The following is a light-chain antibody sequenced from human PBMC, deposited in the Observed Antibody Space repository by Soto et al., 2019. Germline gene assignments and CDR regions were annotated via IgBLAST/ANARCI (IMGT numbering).Light chain of an antibody. V-gene: IGKV3-15*01. CDR2: GVS. Sequence: EIVMTQSPATLSVSPGERATVSCRASQSVSSDLAWYQQQPGQAPRLLIYGVSTRATGIPARFSGSGSGTDFTLTISSLQPEDFAVYYCQQRSTWPLTFGGGTKVDIK. J-gene: IGKJ4*01. CDR3: QQRSTWPLT. CDR1: QSVSSD.